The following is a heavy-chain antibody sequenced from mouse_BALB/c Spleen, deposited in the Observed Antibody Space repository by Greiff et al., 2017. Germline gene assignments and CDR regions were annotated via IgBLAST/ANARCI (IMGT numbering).Heavy chain of an antibody. J-gene: IGHJ3*01. V-gene: IGHV14-4*02. D-gene: IGHD2-3*01. CDR2: IDPENGDT. CDR3: NGASDGYPFAY. CDR1: GFNIKDYY. Sequence: EVMLVESGAELVRSGASVKLSCTASGFNIKDYYMHWVKQRPEQGLEWIGWIDPENGDTEYAPKFQGKATMTADTSSNTAYLQLSSLTSEDTAVYYCNGASDGYPFAYWGQGTLVTVSA.